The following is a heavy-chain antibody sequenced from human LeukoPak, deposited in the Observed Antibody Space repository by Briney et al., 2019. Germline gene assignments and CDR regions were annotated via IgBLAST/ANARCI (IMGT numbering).Heavy chain of an antibody. D-gene: IGHD3-22*01. CDR3: ARHYYDSSGYFYHDY. V-gene: IGHV4-59*08. J-gene: IGHJ4*02. CDR2: IYYSGST. Sequence: PSETLSLTCTVSGGPISSYYWRWIRQPPGKGLEWIGYIYYSGSTDYNPSLKSRVTISVDTSKGQFSLNLTSVTAADTAAYYCARHYYDSSGYFYHDYWGQGTLVTVSS. CDR1: GGPISSYY.